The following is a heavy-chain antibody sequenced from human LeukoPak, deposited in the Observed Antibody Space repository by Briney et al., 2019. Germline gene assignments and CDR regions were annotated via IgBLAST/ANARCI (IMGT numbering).Heavy chain of an antibody. CDR1: GFTFSSYW. V-gene: IGHV3-74*03. D-gene: IGHD2-21*01. Sequence: GGSLRLSCAASGFTFSSYWMHWVRQVPGKGLEWVSRINVDGRVKTYADSVRGRFTISRDNAKNTVSLQMNSLRAEDTAVYYCVRDLIVVATPGDDFDYWGQGALVTVSS. CDR3: VRDLIVVATPGDDFDY. CDR2: INVDGRVK. J-gene: IGHJ4*02.